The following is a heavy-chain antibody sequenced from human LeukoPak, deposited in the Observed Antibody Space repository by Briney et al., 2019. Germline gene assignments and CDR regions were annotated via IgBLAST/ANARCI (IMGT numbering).Heavy chain of an antibody. J-gene: IGHJ4*02. CDR2: ISAYNGNT. D-gene: IGHD2-2*01. CDR1: GYTFTSYG. V-gene: IGHV1-18*01. CDR3: ARDAPRYCSSTSCYAFDY. Sequence: ASVKVSCKTSGYTFTSYGISWVRQAPGQGLEWMGWISAYNGNTNYAQKLQGRVTMTTDTSTSTAYMELRSLRSDDTAVYYCARDAPRYCSSTSCYAFDYWGQGTLVTVSS.